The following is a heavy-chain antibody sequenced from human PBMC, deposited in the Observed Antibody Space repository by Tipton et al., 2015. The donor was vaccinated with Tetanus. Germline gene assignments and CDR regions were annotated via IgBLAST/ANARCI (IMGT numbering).Heavy chain of an antibody. V-gene: IGHV4-30-4*01. D-gene: IGHD3-16*01. J-gene: IGHJ6*02. CDR2: IYYSGST. Sequence: TLSLTCTVSGDSLSNGDYYWSWIRQPPGKGLESIGYIYYSGSTYYNPSLKSRVTISVDTSKNQFSLRLSSVTAADTAVYYCARDHGITWGGMGYYYGMDVWGQGPIGH. CDR3: ARDHGITWGGMGYYYGMDV. CDR1: GDSLSNGDYY.